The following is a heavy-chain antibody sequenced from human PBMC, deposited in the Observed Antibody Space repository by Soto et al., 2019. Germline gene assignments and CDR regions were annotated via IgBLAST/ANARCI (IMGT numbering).Heavy chain of an antibody. V-gene: IGHV5-51*01. CDR1: GYSFTSYW. D-gene: IGHD6-6*01. J-gene: IGHJ5*02. Sequence: GESLKISCKGSGYSFTSYWIGWVRQMPGKGLEWMGIIYPGDSDTRYSPSFQGQVSISADKSISTAYLQWSSLKASDTAMYYCARQKDGYSSSSEHGLKRNWFDPWGQGTLVTVSS. CDR2: IYPGDSDT. CDR3: ARQKDGYSSSSEHGLKRNWFDP.